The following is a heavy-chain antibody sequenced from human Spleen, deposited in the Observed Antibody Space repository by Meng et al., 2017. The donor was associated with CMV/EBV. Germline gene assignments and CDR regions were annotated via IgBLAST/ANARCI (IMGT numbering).Heavy chain of an antibody. CDR1: GYRFPSYG. CDR2: ISVYNGNT. D-gene: IGHD3-10*01. Sequence: ASVKVSCKASGYRFPSYGITWVRQAPGQGLEWMGWISVYNGNTNYAQKFQGRVSMTTDEFTNTAYIELRSLTSEDTAVYYCSGRYGSGSYYDYWGQGTLVTVSS. CDR3: SGRYGSGSYYDY. J-gene: IGHJ4*02. V-gene: IGHV1-18*04.